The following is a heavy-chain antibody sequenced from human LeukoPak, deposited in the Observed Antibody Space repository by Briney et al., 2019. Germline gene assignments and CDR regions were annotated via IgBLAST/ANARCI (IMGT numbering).Heavy chain of an antibody. Sequence: GGSLRLSCAASGFTFSNHGMNWVRRAPGKGPEWLSGVSPPGGGTYYADSVKGRFTISRDDSKNTLSLQMNSLRAEDTAVYFCARRRDSGSLQHFDYWGQGTLVTVSS. J-gene: IGHJ4*02. CDR3: ARRRDSGSLQHFDY. D-gene: IGHD1-26*01. CDR1: GFTFSNHG. CDR2: VSPPGGGT. V-gene: IGHV3-23*01.